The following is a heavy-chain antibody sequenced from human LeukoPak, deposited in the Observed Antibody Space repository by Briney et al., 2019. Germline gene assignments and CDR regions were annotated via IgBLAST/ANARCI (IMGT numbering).Heavy chain of an antibody. CDR2: FDPEDGET. J-gene: IGHJ4*02. D-gene: IGHD3-3*01. CDR3: ARGPPRYYDFWSGYYPFDY. Sequence: GASVKVSCKVSGYTLTELSMHWVRQAPGKGLEWMGGFDPEDGETIYAQKFQGRVTMTEDTSTDTAYMELSSLRSEDTAVYYCARGPPRYYDFWSGYYPFDYWGQGTLVTVSS. V-gene: IGHV1-24*01. CDR1: GYTLTELS.